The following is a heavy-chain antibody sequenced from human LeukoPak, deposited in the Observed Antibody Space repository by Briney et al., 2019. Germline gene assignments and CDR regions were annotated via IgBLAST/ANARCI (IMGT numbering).Heavy chain of an antibody. CDR1: GFTFSNYA. CDR2: ILGSGGST. Sequence: GASLRLSCAASGFTFSNYAMSWVRRAPGKGLEWVSAILGSGGSTYYADSVKGRFTVSRDTSKSTLYLQMNSLRAEDTALYYCAKWGDYDVLTGYYVPDYWGQGTLVTVSS. D-gene: IGHD3-9*01. CDR3: AKWGDYDVLTGYYVPDY. V-gene: IGHV3-23*01. J-gene: IGHJ4*02.